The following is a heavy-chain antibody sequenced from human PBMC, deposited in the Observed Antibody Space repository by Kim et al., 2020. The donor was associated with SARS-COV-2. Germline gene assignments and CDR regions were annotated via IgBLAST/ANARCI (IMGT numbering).Heavy chain of an antibody. D-gene: IGHD3-9*01. Sequence: GESLKISCKGSGYSFTSYWISWVRQMPGKGLEWMGRIDPSDSYTNYSPSFQGHVTISADKSISTASLQWSSLKASDTAMYYCARLMHYDILTGYRYYFDYWGQGTLVTVSS. J-gene: IGHJ4*02. CDR1: GYSFTSYW. CDR3: ARLMHYDILTGYRYYFDY. V-gene: IGHV5-10-1*01. CDR2: IDPSDSYT.